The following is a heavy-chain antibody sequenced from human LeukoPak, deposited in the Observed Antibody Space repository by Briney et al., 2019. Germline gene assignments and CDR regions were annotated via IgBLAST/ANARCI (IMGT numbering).Heavy chain of an antibody. CDR2: INHSGST. J-gene: IGHJ5*02. CDR3: ARGDIVVVPAAIKSRDWFDP. V-gene: IGHV4-34*01. Sequence: PSETLSLTCAVYGASFSGYYWSWVRQPPGKGLEWIGEINHSGSTNSNPSRKSRVNISVDTSKNQFSLKLSSVTAADTAVYYCARGDIVVVPAAIKSRDWFDPWGQGTLVTVSS. CDR1: GASFSGYY. D-gene: IGHD2-2*01.